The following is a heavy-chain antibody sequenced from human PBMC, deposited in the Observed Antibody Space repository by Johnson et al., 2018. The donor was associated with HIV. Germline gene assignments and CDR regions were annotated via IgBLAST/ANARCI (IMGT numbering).Heavy chain of an antibody. D-gene: IGHD6-6*01. CDR3: ARAGGSSLAFDI. CDR1: GFTFNTYG. CDR2: MSHDGSNK. Sequence: QVQLVESGGGVVQTGTSLRLSCAASGFTFNTYGMHWVRQAPGKGLEWVALMSHDGSNKYYADSVKGRFTISSDNSKNTLYLQMGSLRAEDMAVYYCARAGGSSLAFDIWGQGTVVTVSS. V-gene: IGHV3-30*03. J-gene: IGHJ3*02.